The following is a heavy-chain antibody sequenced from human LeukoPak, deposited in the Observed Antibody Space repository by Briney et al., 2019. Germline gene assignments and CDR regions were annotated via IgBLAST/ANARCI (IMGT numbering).Heavy chain of an antibody. J-gene: IGHJ6*03. CDR3: AREEGLVGDPYYYYYRDV. CDR2: IYTSGST. Sequence: SETLSLTCTVSGGSISSGSYYWSWIRQPAGKGLEWIGRIYTSGSTNYNPSLKSRVTMSVDTSKNQFSLKLSSVTAADTAVYYCAREEGLVGDPYYYYYRDVWGKGTTVTISS. V-gene: IGHV4-61*02. CDR1: GGSISSGSYY. D-gene: IGHD1-26*01.